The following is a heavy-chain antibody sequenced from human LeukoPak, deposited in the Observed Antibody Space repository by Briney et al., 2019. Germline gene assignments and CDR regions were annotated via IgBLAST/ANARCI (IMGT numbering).Heavy chain of an antibody. D-gene: IGHD3-3*01. CDR2: INHSGST. V-gene: IGHV4-34*01. J-gene: IGHJ4*02. CDR3: ARGFDFWSGYVFDY. Sequence: SETLSLTCAVYGGSFSGYYWSWIRQPPGKGLEWIGEINHSGSTNYNPSLKSRVTISVDTSKNQFSLKLSSVTAADTAVYYCARGFDFWSGYVFDYWGQGTLVTVSS. CDR1: GGSFSGYY.